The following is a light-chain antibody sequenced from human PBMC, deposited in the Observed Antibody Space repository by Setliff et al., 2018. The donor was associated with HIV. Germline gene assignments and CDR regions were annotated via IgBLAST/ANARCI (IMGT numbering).Light chain of an antibody. Sequence: QSVLTQPASVSGFPGQSITISCTGTNSDVGGYNYVSWYQQHPGKAPKLIIYEVSNRPSGVSNRFSGSKSGNTASLTISGLQAEDEADYYCSSYAITNTLPFGTGTKV. CDR1: NSDVGGYNY. V-gene: IGLV2-14*01. CDR3: SSYAITNTLP. J-gene: IGLJ1*01. CDR2: EVS.